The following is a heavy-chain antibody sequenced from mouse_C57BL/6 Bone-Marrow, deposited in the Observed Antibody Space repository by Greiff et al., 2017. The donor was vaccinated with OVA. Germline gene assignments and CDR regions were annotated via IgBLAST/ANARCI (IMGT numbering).Heavy chain of an antibody. D-gene: IGHD1-1*01. Sequence: VHVKHSAAELVRPGASVKLSCTASGFNIKDYYMHWVKRRPEQGLEWIGRIDPEDGDTEYAPKFQGKATRTADTSSNTAYLQLISLTSEDSAVYYCTTDYYGSSGAMDYWGQGTSVTVSS. CDR2: IDPEDGDT. J-gene: IGHJ4*01. CDR1: GFNIKDYY. V-gene: IGHV14-1*01. CDR3: TTDYYGSSGAMDY.